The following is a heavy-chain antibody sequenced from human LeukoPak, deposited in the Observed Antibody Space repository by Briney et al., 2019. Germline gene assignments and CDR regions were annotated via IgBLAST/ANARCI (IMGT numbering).Heavy chain of an antibody. V-gene: IGHV3-23*01. Sequence: SGGSLRLSCAASGFTFSTYTMYWVRHPPGKRLEWVSIIGNNGGGIHYADSVKGRFTISRDNFKNALYLQMNSLRVEDTAVYYCTTENWGSTSWGQGTRVTVSS. J-gene: IGHJ5*02. CDR3: TTENWGSTS. CDR1: GFTFSTYT. D-gene: IGHD7-27*01. CDR2: IGNNGGGI.